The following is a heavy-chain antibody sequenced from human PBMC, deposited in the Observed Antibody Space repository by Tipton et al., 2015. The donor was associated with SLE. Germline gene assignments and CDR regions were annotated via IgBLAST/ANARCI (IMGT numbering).Heavy chain of an antibody. J-gene: IGHJ5*02. Sequence: TLSLTCTVSGGSISSHYWSWIRQPPGKGLEWIGYIYYSGSTNYNPSLKSRVTISVDTSKNQFSLKLSSVTAADTAVYYCARVGPPGVDWFDPWGQGTLVTVSS. V-gene: IGHV4-59*11. CDR1: GGSISSHY. D-gene: IGHD3-3*01. CDR3: ARVGPPGVDWFDP. CDR2: IYYSGST.